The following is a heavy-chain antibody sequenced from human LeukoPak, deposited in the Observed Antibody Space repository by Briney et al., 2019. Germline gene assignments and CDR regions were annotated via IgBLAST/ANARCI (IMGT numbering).Heavy chain of an antibody. Sequence: SETLSLTCTVSGGSISSSSYYWGWIRQPPGKGLEWIGSIYHSGSTYYNPSLKSRVTISVDTSKNQFSLKLSSVTAADTAVYYCARSIMITFGGVIQHYLDYWRQGTLVTVSS. D-gene: IGHD3-16*02. CDR3: ARSIMITFGGVIQHYLDY. J-gene: IGHJ4*02. CDR2: IYHSGST. V-gene: IGHV4-39*01. CDR1: GGSISSSSYY.